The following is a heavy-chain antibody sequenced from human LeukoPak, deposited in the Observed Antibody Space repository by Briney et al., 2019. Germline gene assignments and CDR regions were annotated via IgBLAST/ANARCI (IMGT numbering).Heavy chain of an antibody. V-gene: IGHV4-30-4*01. CDR2: IYYSGST. CDR1: GGSTSSGDYY. Sequence: SQTLSPTCTVSGGSTSSGDYYWSWIRQPPGKGLEWIGYIYYSGSTYYNPSLKSRVTISVDTSKNQFSLKLSSVTAADTAVYYCARDIVGATDAFDIWGQGTMVTVSS. D-gene: IGHD1-26*01. CDR3: ARDIVGATDAFDI. J-gene: IGHJ3*02.